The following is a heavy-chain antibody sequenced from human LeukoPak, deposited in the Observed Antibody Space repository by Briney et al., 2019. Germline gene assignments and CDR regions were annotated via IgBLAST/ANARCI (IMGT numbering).Heavy chain of an antibody. CDR1: GFTSRFTFSAYE. CDR3: ATLSVAGSDVDF. D-gene: IGHD6-19*01. V-gene: IGHV3-48*03. Sequence: GGSLRLSCAVSGFTSRFTFSAYEMNWVRQAPGKGLEWVSSISYSGTNRHYADSVKGRFTISRDNAKNSLYLQMDSLRADDTAVYYCATLSVAGSDVDFWGQGTLVTVSS. J-gene: IGHJ4*02. CDR2: ISYSGTNR.